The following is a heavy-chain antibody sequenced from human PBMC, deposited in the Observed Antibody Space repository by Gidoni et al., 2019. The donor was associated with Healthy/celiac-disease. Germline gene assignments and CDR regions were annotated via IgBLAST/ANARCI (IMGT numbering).Heavy chain of an antibody. CDR3: ARDGSGSLDPRSWFDP. D-gene: IGHD3-10*01. J-gene: IGHJ5*02. V-gene: IGHV4-31*03. CDR2: IYYSGST. Sequence: QVQLQESGPGLVKPSQTLSLTCTVSGGSISSGGYYWSWIRPHPGKGLEWIGYIYYSGSTYYNPSLKSRVTISVDTSKNQFSLKLSSVTAADTAVYYCARDGSGSLDPRSWFDPWGQGTLVTVSS. CDR1: GGSISSGGYY.